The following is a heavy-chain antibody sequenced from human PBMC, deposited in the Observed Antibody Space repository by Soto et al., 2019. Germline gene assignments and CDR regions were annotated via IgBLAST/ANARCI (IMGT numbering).Heavy chain of an antibody. CDR3: ARGPERATILPDY. CDR1: GYTFTSYD. J-gene: IGHJ4*02. CDR2: MDPNSGNT. D-gene: IGHD5-12*01. Sequence: ASVKVSCKASGYTFTSYDINWVRQATGQGLEWMGWMDPNSGNTGYAQKFQGRVTMTRNTSISTAYMELSSLRSEDTAVYYCARGPERATILPDYWGQGTLVTVSS. V-gene: IGHV1-8*01.